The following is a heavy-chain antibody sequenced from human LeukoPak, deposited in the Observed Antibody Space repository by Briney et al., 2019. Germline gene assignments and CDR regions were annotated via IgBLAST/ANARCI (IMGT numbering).Heavy chain of an antibody. D-gene: IGHD2-2*01. V-gene: IGHV1-2*02. CDR2: INPNTGGT. CDR1: GYTFTGYY. CDR3: ARDYIQYQLLPDY. Sequence: ASVKGSCKASGYTFTGYYMNWVRQAPGQRLEWMGWINPNTGGTNYVQKFQGRVTMTRDTSISTTYMELSRLRSDDTAVYYCARDYIQYQLLPDYWGQGTLVTVSS. J-gene: IGHJ4*02.